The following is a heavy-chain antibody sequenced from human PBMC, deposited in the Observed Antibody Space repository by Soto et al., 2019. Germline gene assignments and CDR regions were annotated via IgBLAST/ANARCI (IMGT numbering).Heavy chain of an antibody. CDR2: IWYDGSNK. Sequence: PGGSLRLSCAASGFTFSNAWMSWVRQAPGKGLEWVAVIWYDGSNKYYADSVKGRFTISRDNSKNTLYLQMNSLRAEDTAVYYCARDMRFGEFSPFYYYYGMDVWGQGTTVTVSS. D-gene: IGHD3-10*01. J-gene: IGHJ6*02. CDR1: GFTFSNAW. CDR3: ARDMRFGEFSPFYYYYGMDV. V-gene: IGHV3-33*08.